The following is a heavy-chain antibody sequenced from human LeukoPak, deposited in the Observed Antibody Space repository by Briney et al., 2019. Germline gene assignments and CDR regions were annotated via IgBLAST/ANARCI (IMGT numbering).Heavy chain of an antibody. CDR3: ARIIYSSGWYGFDY. Sequence: GASVKVSCKASGYTFTGYYMHWVRQAPGQGLEWMGWINPNSGGTNYAQKFQGWVTMTRDTSISTAYMELSRLRSDDTAVYYCARIIYSSGWYGFDYWGQGTLVTVSS. CDR2: INPNSGGT. J-gene: IGHJ4*02. CDR1: GYTFTGYY. D-gene: IGHD6-19*01. V-gene: IGHV1-2*04.